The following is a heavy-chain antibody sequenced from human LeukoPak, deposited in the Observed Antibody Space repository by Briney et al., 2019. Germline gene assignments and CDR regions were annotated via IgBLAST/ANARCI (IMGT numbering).Heavy chain of an antibody. J-gene: IGHJ4*02. CDR2: ISGSGVST. CDR3: AKGDNIVVVPAAMDY. D-gene: IGHD2-2*01. CDR1: GFTLSSYA. Sequence: GGSLRLSCAASGFTLSSYAMSWVRQAPGKGLEWVSVISGSGVSTYYADSVKGRFTISRDNSKNTLYLQMNSLRAEDTAVYYCAKGDNIVVVPAAMDYWGQGTLVTVSS. V-gene: IGHV3-23*01.